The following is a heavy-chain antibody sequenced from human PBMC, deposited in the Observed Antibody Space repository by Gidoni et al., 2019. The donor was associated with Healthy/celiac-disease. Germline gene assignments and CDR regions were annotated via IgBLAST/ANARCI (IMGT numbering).Heavy chain of an antibody. CDR1: GFTFSSYS. V-gene: IGHV3-21*01. CDR2: ISSSSSYI. D-gene: IGHD6-13*01. Sequence: EVQLVESGGGLVKPGGSLRLSCAASGFTFSSYSMNWVRQAPGKGVEWVSSISSSSSYIYYADSVKGRFTISRDNAKNSLYLQMNSLRAEDTAVYYCARDWGIAAAVVYYGMDVWGQGTTVTVSS. J-gene: IGHJ6*02. CDR3: ARDWGIAAAVVYYGMDV.